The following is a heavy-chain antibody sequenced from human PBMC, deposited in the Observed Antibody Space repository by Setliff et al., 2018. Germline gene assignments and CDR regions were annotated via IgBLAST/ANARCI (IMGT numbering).Heavy chain of an antibody. CDR2: IYHNGNT. J-gene: IGHJ4*02. Sequence: PSETLSLTCTVSGGSISPYFWSWVRQPPGKGLEWIGYIYHNGNTNFNPSLKTRVTMSVDTSKNQFALNLKSVTAADTAVYYCAKCSSWHGHYPHFNYWGQGTLVTVSS. CDR3: AKCSSWHGHYPHFNY. D-gene: IGHD4-17*01. CDR1: GGSISPYF. V-gene: IGHV4-59*01.